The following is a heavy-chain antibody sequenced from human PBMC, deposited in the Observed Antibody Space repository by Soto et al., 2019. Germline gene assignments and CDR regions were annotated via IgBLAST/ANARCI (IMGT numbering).Heavy chain of an antibody. CDR1: GFTFSNAW. CDR2: IKSKTDGGTT. V-gene: IGHV3-15*01. CDR3: TTDLLEWLLSFGHYYYGMDV. D-gene: IGHD3-3*01. J-gene: IGHJ6*02. Sequence: GGSLRLSCAASGFTFSNAWMSWVRQAPGKGLEWVGRIKSKTDGGTTDYAAPVKGRFTISRDDSKNTLYLQMNSLKTEDTAVYYCTTDLLEWLLSFGHYYYGMDVWGQGTTVTVSS.